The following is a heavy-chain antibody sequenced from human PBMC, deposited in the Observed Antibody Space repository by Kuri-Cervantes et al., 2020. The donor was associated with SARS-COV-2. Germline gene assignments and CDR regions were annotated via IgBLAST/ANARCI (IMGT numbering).Heavy chain of an antibody. J-gene: IGHJ4*02. CDR1: GNTLTELP. D-gene: IGHD4-17*01. CDR2: FDPEDGET. Sequence: ASVKVSCKVSGNTLTELPLHWVRQAPGKGLEWMGGFDPEDGETIYAQKFQGRVTMTEDTSTDTAYMELSSLRSEDTAVYYCATGTFTVTPDYWGQGTLVTVSS. CDR3: ATGTFTVTPDY. V-gene: IGHV1-24*01.